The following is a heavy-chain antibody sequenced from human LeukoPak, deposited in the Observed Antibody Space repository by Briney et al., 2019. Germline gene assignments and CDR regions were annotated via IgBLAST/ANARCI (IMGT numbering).Heavy chain of an antibody. D-gene: IGHD2-2*01. CDR3: ANPPPPSLGYCSSTSCLHFDY. V-gene: IGHV3-23*01. CDR1: GFTFSSYA. CDR2: ISGSGGST. J-gene: IGHJ4*02. Sequence: GGSLRLSCAASGFTFSSYAMSWVRQAPGKGLEWVSAISGSGGSTYYADSVKGRFTISRDNSKNTLYLQMNSLRAEDTAVYYCANPPPPSLGYCSSTSCLHFDYWGQGTLVTVSS.